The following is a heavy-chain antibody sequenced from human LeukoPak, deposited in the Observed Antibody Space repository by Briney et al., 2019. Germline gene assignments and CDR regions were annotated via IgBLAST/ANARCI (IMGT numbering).Heavy chain of an antibody. CDR2: IYYSGST. CDR1: GGSISSSSYY. CDR3: ARAYVEMATIPIYYFDY. D-gene: IGHD5-24*01. V-gene: IGHV4-39*07. J-gene: IGHJ4*02. Sequence: SETLSLTCTVSGGSISSSSYYWGWIRQPPGKGLEWIGSIYYSGSTYYNPSLKSRVTISVNTSKNQFSLKLSSVTAADTAVYYCARAYVEMATIPIYYFDYWGQGTLVTVSS.